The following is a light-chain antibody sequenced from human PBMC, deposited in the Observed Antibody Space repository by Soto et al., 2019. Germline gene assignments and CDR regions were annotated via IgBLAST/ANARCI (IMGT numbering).Light chain of an antibody. V-gene: IGLV2-14*01. J-gene: IGLJ1*01. Sequence: LTQPASVSGSPGQSITISCTGTSGDIGSYNRVSWYQQHPGKAPKLIIYEVTDRPSGVSNRFSGSKSGNTASLTISGLQAEDEAEYYRSSYTNINTRACVFGTGTKVTVL. CDR1: SGDIGSYNR. CDR3: SSYTNINTRACV. CDR2: EVT.